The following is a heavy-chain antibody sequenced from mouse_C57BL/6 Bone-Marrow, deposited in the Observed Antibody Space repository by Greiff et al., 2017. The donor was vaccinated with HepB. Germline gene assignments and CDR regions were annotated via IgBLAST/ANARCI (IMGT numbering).Heavy chain of an antibody. CDR1: GYTFTDYY. D-gene: IGHD1-1*01. CDR3: AGSEDYYGSSYWYFDV. V-gene: IGHV1-76*01. CDR2: IYPGSGNT. J-gene: IGHJ1*03. Sequence: VQLQQSGAELVRPGASVKLSCKASGYTFTDYYINWVKQRPGQGLEWIARIYPGSGNTYYNEKFKGKATLTAEKSSSTAYMQLSSLTSEDSAVYFCAGSEDYYGSSYWYFDVWGTGTTVTVSS.